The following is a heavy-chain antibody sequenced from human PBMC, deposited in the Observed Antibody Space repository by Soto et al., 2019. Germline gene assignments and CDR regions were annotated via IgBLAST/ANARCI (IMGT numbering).Heavy chain of an antibody. CDR3: ASYDILWGRYFDY. CDR1: GFTFSDYY. J-gene: IGHJ4*02. CDR2: ISSSSSYT. Sequence: QVQLVESGGGLVKPGGSLRLSCAASGFTFSDYYMSWIRQAPGKGLEWVSYISSSSSYTNYADSVKGRFTISRDNAKNSLYLQMNSLRAEDTAVYYCASYDILWGRYFDYWGQGTLVTVSS. V-gene: IGHV3-11*05. D-gene: IGHD3-9*01.